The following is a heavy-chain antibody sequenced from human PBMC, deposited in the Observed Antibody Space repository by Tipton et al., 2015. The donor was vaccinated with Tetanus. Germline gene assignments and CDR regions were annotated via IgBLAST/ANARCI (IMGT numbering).Heavy chain of an antibody. V-gene: IGHV3-9*01. Sequence: SLRLSCAASGFTFDDYAMHWVRQAPGKGLEWVSGISWNSGSIGYADSVKGRFTISRDNAKNSLYLQMNSLRAEDTALYYCAKDLVWGVNYYYYGMDVWGQGTTVTVPS. D-gene: IGHD3-16*01. CDR3: AKDLVWGVNYYYYGMDV. CDR2: ISWNSGSI. J-gene: IGHJ6*02. CDR1: GFTFDDYA.